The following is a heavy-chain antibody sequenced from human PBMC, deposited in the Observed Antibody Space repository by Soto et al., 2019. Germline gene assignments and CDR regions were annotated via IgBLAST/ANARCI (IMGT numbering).Heavy chain of an antibody. CDR1: GFTFSSNW. CDR2: INPDGSYS. D-gene: IGHD2-21*01. Sequence: EVQLVESGGGLVRPGGSLRLSCTASGFTFSSNWMHWVRRVPGRGLVWVSRINPDGSYSNYVDSVEGRFTVSRDNAKNTLYLQMRSLKLEDTAVYYCARDGEGFWGQGTLVTVSS. V-gene: IGHV3-74*01. CDR3: ARDGEGF. J-gene: IGHJ4*02.